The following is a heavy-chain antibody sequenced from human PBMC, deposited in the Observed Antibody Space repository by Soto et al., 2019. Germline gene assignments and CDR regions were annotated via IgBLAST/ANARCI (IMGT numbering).Heavy chain of an antibody. CDR1: GGSISSYY. Sequence: SETLSLTCTVSGGSISSYYWSWIRQPPGKGLEWIGYIYYSGSTNYNPSLKSRVTISVDTSKNQFSLKLSSVTAADTAVYYCAREYSGYDPGRLDYSGQGTLVTVSS. CDR3: AREYSGYDPGRLDY. D-gene: IGHD5-12*01. J-gene: IGHJ4*02. V-gene: IGHV4-59*01. CDR2: IYYSGST.